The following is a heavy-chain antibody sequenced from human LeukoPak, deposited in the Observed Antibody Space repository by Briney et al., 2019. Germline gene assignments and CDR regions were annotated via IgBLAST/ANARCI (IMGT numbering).Heavy chain of an antibody. CDR3: AKETYITMVRAIDY. CDR2: ISGSGGST. J-gene: IGHJ4*02. Sequence: GGSLRLSCAASGFTFNNYAMSWVRQAPGKGLEWVSAISGSGGSTYYADSVKGRFTISRDISKNTLYLQMNSLRAEDTAVYYCAKETYITMVRAIDYWGQGTLVTVSS. D-gene: IGHD3-10*01. CDR1: GFTFNNYA. V-gene: IGHV3-23*01.